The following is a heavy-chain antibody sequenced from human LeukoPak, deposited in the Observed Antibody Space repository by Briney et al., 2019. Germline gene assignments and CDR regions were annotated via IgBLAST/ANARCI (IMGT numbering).Heavy chain of an antibody. CDR1: GFTFSRYW. Sequence: GGSLRLSCAVSGFTFSRYWMSWVRQAPGKGPEWVANINQDGSVKYYVDSVKGRFTISRDSATNSLYLQMNSLRAEDTAVYYCTRDSQHSYVYYMVVWGKGTTVTVSS. J-gene: IGHJ6*03. V-gene: IGHV3-7*01. CDR2: INQDGSVK. CDR3: TRDSQHSYVYYMVV. D-gene: IGHD3-10*02.